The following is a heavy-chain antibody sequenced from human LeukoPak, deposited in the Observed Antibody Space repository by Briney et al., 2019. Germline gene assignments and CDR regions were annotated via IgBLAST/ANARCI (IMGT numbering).Heavy chain of an antibody. J-gene: IGHJ5*02. CDR1: GFTFSSYS. V-gene: IGHV3-48*01. Sequence: GGSLRLSCAASGFTFSSYSMNWVRQAPGKGLEWVSYISSSSSTIYYADSVKGRFTISRDNAKNSLCLQMNSLRAEDTAVYYCARGTRSYDPWGQGTLVTVSS. D-gene: IGHD1-7*01. CDR3: ARGTRSYDP. CDR2: ISSSSSTI.